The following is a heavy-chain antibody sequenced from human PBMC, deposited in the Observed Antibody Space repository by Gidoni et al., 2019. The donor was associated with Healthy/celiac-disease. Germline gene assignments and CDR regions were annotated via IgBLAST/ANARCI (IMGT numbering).Heavy chain of an antibody. CDR1: GYTFTDYY. D-gene: IGHD1-26*01. Sequence: EVQLVQSGAEVKKPGATVKISCKVSGYTFTDYYLPWVHQAPGKGLEWMGLVDPEDGETIYAEKFQGRVTISADTSTDTAYMELSSLRSEDTAVYYCAPQSRVVGNHVGSENWFDPWGQGTLVTVSA. CDR2: VDPEDGET. CDR3: APQSRVVGNHVGSENWFDP. V-gene: IGHV1-69-2*01. J-gene: IGHJ5*02.